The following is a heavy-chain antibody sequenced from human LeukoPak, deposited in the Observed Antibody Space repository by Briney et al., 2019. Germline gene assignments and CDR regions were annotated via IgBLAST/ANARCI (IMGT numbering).Heavy chain of an antibody. CDR3: ARHWLGLQVGATSYTFDI. CDR2: IYYSEST. V-gene: IGHV4-59*08. Sequence: SETLSLTCTVSGASISRYYWSWIRQPPGKGLEWIGYIYYSESTNYNPSLKSRVTISVDTSKIQFSLKLSSVTAADTAVYYCARHWLGLQVGATSYTFDIWGQGTMVTVSS. J-gene: IGHJ3*02. CDR1: GASISRYY. D-gene: IGHD1-26*01.